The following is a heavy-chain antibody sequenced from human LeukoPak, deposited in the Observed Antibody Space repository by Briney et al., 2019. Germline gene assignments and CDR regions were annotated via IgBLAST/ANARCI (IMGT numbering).Heavy chain of an antibody. J-gene: IGHJ4*02. CDR2: IQFDGSNK. D-gene: IGHD3-22*01. Sequence: SGGSLRLSCATSGFTFHNYDMHWVRQAPAKGLEWVAFIQFDGSNKYYADSVKGRFTISRDNSKNTLYLQMNSLRAEDTAVYYCAKDASSYSGYSGYYFDYWGQGTLVTVSS. CDR3: AKDASSYSGYSGYYFDY. V-gene: IGHV3-30*02. CDR1: GFTFHNYD.